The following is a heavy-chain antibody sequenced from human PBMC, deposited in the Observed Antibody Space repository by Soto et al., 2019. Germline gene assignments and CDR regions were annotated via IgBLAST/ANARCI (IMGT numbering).Heavy chain of an antibody. V-gene: IGHV4-59*01. CDR2: IYYSGSS. D-gene: IGHD1-26*01. Sequence: SETLSLTCTVSGGSISSYYWSWFRQPPGKGLEWIGYIYYSGSSNYTPSLKRRVTISLDTSKNQFSLKLRSVTAADTAVYYCARPYSETYWAACDVWGQGTMVTVSS. CDR3: ARPYSETYWAACDV. CDR1: GGSISSYY. J-gene: IGHJ3*01.